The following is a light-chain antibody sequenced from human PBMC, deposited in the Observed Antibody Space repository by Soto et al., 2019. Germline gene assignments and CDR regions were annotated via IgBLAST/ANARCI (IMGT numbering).Light chain of an antibody. CDR3: QQYNSYSKT. Sequence: EIVLTQSPATLSLSPGERATLSCRASQNINRYLAWYHQKPGQPPRLLIYDASTRATGIPARFSGSGSGTDFTLTISSLEPEDFATYYCQQYNSYSKTFGQGTKVDI. J-gene: IGKJ1*01. V-gene: IGKV3-11*01. CDR1: QNINRY. CDR2: DAS.